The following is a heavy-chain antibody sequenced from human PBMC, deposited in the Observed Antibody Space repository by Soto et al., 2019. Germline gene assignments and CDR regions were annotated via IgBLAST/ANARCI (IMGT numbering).Heavy chain of an antibody. Sequence: GASVKVSCKASGYTFTSYGISWVRQAPGQGLEWMGWISPYNGNTNYAQNLQGRVTITRDTSASTAYMELSSLRSEDTAVYYCARDLGGWPDYWGQGTLVTVSS. J-gene: IGHJ4*02. V-gene: IGHV1-18*01. D-gene: IGHD2-15*01. CDR1: GYTFTSYG. CDR2: ISPYNGNT. CDR3: ARDLGGWPDY.